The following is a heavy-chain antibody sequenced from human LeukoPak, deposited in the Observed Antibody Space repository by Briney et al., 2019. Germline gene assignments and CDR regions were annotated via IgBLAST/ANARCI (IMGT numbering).Heavy chain of an antibody. CDR2: IYSGGST. CDR1: GFTVSSNY. D-gene: IGHD6-13*01. CDR3: ACGSSWYWARFDP. Sequence: GGSLRLSCAASGFTVSSNYMSWVRQAPGKGLEWVSVIYSGGSTYYADSVKVRFTISRDNSKNTLYLQMNSLRAEDTAVYYCACGSSWYWARFDPWGQGTLVSVSS. V-gene: IGHV3-66*01. J-gene: IGHJ5*02.